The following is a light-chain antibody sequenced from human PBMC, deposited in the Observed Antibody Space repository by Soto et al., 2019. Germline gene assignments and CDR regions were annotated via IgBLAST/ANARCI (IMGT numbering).Light chain of an antibody. CDR2: AAS. CDR1: QAISTW. Sequence: DIQMTQSPFSVSASVGDRVTITCRASQAISTWLAWYQQKPGKAPKLLIYAASNLQTGVPSRFSGSGSGTDFTLTISSLQPEDFATYYCHQANSFPRTFGQGTKVEIK. J-gene: IGKJ1*01. CDR3: HQANSFPRT. V-gene: IGKV1D-12*01.